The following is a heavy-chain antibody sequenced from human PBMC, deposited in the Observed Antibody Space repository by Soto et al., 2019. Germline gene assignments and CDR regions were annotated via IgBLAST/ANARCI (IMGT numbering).Heavy chain of an antibody. D-gene: IGHD3-22*01. Sequence: GGSLRLSCAASGFTFSSYAMSWVRQAPGKGLEWVSAISGSGGSTYYADSVKGRFTISRDNSKNTLYLQMNSLRAEDTAVYYCAKVYYYDSSDPLYGMDVWGQGTTVTVSS. J-gene: IGHJ6*02. V-gene: IGHV3-23*01. CDR1: GFTFSSYA. CDR3: AKVYYYDSSDPLYGMDV. CDR2: ISGSGGST.